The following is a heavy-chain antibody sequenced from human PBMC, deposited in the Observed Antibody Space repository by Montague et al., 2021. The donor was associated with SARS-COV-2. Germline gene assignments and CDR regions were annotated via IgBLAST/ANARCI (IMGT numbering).Heavy chain of an antibody. CDR2: VLYNKGT. V-gene: IGHV4-59*08. CDR1: GVSVTDYY. Sequence: SETLSLTCTVSGVSVTDYYWSWIRQPPGKGLEWVGDVLYNKGTNFNPSLKSRVAISVDTSKNQFPLKLSSVTAADTAVYYCARHLKVSYYIAAAGAHDYWGQGTLVTVSS. CDR3: ARHLKVSYYIAAAGAHDY. J-gene: IGHJ4*02. D-gene: IGHD6-13*01.